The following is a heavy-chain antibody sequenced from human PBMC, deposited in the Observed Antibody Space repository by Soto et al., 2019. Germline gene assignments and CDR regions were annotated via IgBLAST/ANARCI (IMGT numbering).Heavy chain of an antibody. J-gene: IGHJ4*02. Sequence: EVQLLESGGGLVQPGGSLRLSCAASGFTFSSYAMSWVRQAPGKGLEWVSAISGSGGSTYYADSVKGRFTISRDNSKNTLYLQMNSLRAEDTTVYYCAKDRGYSIAVAGTQVALYYFDYWCQGTLVTVSS. CDR2: ISGSGGST. V-gene: IGHV3-23*01. D-gene: IGHD6-19*01. CDR3: AKDRGYSIAVAGTQVALYYFDY. CDR1: GFTFSSYA.